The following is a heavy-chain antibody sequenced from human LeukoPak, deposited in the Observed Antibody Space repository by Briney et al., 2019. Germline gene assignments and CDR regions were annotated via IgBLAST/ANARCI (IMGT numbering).Heavy chain of an antibody. V-gene: IGHV3-30-3*01. Sequence: GRSLRLSCSVSGFIFSNHAMHWVRQAPGKGLECVAYISYDGSIQLYGDSVKGRFTISRDNAKNSLYLQMNSLRAEDTAVYYCARGWGGSFDFDYWGQGTLVTVSS. CDR1: GFIFSNHA. CDR2: ISYDGSIQ. D-gene: IGHD1-26*01. J-gene: IGHJ4*02. CDR3: ARGWGGSFDFDY.